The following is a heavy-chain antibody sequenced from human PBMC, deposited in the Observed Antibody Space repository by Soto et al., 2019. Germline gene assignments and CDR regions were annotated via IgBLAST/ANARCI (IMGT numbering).Heavy chain of an antibody. CDR2: IYWDDDK. CDR3: VYRREYNSILTEAWFDP. J-gene: IGHJ5*02. Sequence: QITLKESGPTLVKPTQTLTLTCTFSGFSLSTSGVGVGWIRQPPGKALEWLALIYWDDDKRYSQSLKSRLTITKDTSKTQVFLTMTNMDPVDTATYYCVYRREYNSILTEAWFDPWGQGTLVTVSS. CDR1: GFSLSTSGVG. V-gene: IGHV2-5*02. D-gene: IGHD6-6*01.